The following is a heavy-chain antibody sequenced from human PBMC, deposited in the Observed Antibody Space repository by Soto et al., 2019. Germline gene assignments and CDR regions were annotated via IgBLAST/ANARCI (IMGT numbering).Heavy chain of an antibody. CDR3: AKDDCSSTRCHHHWYFDL. D-gene: IGHD2-2*01. CDR1: GFTFSSYA. V-gene: IGHV3-23*01. J-gene: IGHJ2*01. CDR2: ISGSGGST. Sequence: EVQLLESGGGLVQPGGSLRLSCAASGFTFSSYAMSWVRQAPGKGLEWVSAISGSGGSTYYADSVKGRFTISRDNSKNPLYLQMNSLRAEDTAVYYCAKDDCSSTRCHHHWYFDLWGRGTLVTVSS.